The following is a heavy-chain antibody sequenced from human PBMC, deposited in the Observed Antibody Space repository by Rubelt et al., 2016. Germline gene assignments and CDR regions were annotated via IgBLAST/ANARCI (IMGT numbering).Heavy chain of an antibody. CDR1: GFTFDDYT. D-gene: IGHD4-17*01. V-gene: IGHV3-7*01. J-gene: IGHJ4*02. CDR2: IKPDGSDK. Sequence: EVQLVESGGDLVQPGRSLRLSCTASGFTFDDYTMTWFRQAPGKGLEWVGHIKPDGSDKYYIDSVKGRFTSSRENAKNSLFLQMDGLRAEDTAVYYCVRAHYGDYSWGQGTLVSVSS. CDR3: VRAHYGDYS.